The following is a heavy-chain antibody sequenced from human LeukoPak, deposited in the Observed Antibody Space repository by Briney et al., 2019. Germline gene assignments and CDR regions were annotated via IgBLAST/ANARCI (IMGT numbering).Heavy chain of an antibody. CDR3: ARLFVYSSSWDAFDI. CDR2: ISAYNGNT. D-gene: IGHD6-6*01. J-gene: IGHJ3*02. Sequence: GASVKVSCKASGYTFTSYGISWVRQAPGEGLEWMGWISAYNGNTNYAQKLQGRVTMTTDTSTSTAYMELRSLRSDDTAVYYCARLFVYSSSWDAFDIWGQGTMVTVSS. V-gene: IGHV1-18*01. CDR1: GYTFTSYG.